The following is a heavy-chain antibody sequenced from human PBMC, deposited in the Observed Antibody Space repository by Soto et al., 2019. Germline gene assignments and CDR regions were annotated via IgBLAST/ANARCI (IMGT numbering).Heavy chain of an antibody. Sequence: SETLSLTCTVSGGSISSSSYYWGWIRQSPGKGLEWIGSIYYSGSTYYNPSLKSRVTISVDTSKNQFSLKLSSVTAADTAVYSWASRAGSSLWFDNWGQGTLVTVSS. V-gene: IGHV4-39*01. CDR1: GGSISSSSYY. D-gene: IGHD6-6*01. CDR3: ASRAGSSLWFDN. J-gene: IGHJ4*02. CDR2: IYYSGST.